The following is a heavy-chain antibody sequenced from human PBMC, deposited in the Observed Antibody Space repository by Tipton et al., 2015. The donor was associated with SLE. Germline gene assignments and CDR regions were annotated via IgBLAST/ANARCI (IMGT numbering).Heavy chain of an antibody. J-gene: IGHJ4*02. CDR1: GYTLTELS. CDR3: ATAPIAVAPYFDY. D-gene: IGHD6-19*01. Sequence: QSGPEVKKPGASGKVSCKVSGYTLTELSMHWVRQAPGKGLEWMGGFDPEDGETIYAQKFRGRVTMTEDTSTDTAYMELSSLRSEDTAVYYCATAPIAVAPYFDYWGQGTLVTVSS. CDR2: FDPEDGET. V-gene: IGHV1-24*01.